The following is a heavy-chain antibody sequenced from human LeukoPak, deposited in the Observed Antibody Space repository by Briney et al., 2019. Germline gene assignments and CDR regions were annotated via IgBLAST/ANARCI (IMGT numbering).Heavy chain of an antibody. CDR3: ARDYSSGWYVY. J-gene: IGHJ4*02. D-gene: IGHD6-19*01. Sequence: ASVKVSCKTSGYRFTGYYMHWVRQAPGQGLEWMGRINPYSGGTNYAQKFQGRVTMTRDTSISTAYMELSRLKSDDTAVYYCARDYSSGWYVYWGQGTLVTVSS. V-gene: IGHV1-2*06. CDR1: GYRFTGYY. CDR2: INPYSGGT.